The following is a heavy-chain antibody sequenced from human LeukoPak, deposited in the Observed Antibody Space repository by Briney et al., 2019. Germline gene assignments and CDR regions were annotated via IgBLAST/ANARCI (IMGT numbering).Heavy chain of an antibody. J-gene: IGHJ4*02. CDR1: GGSISSNSNY. D-gene: IGHD3-10*01. CDR3: ARVLKFYYSSGSYSYYFDY. V-gene: IGHV4-39*07. Sequence: PSETLSLTCTVSGGSISSNSNYWAWIRQPPGRGLEWIGSISYGGSTYYSPSLESRVTISVDTSRNQFSLKLSSVTAADTAVYYCARVLKFYYSSGSYSYYFDYWGRGTLVTVSP. CDR2: ISYGGST.